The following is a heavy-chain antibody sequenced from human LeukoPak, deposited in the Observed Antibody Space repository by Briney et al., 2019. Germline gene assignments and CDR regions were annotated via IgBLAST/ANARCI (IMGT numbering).Heavy chain of an antibody. V-gene: IGHV4-59*08. CDR2: IYYSGIT. Sequence: SETLSLTCTVSGGSISSFFWSWIRQPPGKGLEWIGYIYYSGITKYNPSLKSRVTISVDTSENQFSLKLSSVAAADTAVYYCARGAYSYRFDYWGPGTLVTVSS. CDR3: ARGAYSYRFDY. J-gene: IGHJ4*02. CDR1: GGSISSFF. D-gene: IGHD5-18*01.